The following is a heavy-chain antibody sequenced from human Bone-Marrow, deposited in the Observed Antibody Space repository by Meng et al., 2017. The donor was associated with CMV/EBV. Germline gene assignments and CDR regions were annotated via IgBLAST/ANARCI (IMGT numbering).Heavy chain of an antibody. J-gene: IGHJ6*02. CDR2: INPNSGGT. V-gene: IGHV1-2*02. D-gene: IGHD3-3*01. Sequence: ASVKVSCKASGYTFTGYYMHWVRQAPGQGLEWMGWINPNSGGTNYAQKLQGRVTMTTDTSTSTAYMELRSLRSDDTAVYYCARDFPLKGVVILTETKRGYYYYGMDVWGQGTTVTVSS. CDR3: ARDFPLKGVVILTETKRGYYYYGMDV. CDR1: GYTFTGYY.